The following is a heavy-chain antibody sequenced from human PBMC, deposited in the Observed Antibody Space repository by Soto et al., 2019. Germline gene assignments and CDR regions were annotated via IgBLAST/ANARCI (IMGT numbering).Heavy chain of an antibody. Sequence: PGGSLSLSCAASGFTFSRYWMNWVRQAPEKGLVWVSRINSDGSSTNYADSVKGRFTISRDNAKNTLYLQMNSLRAEDTAVYYCATSSADVWGQGTTVTVSS. CDR2: INSDGSST. J-gene: IGHJ6*02. CDR3: ATSSADV. V-gene: IGHV3-74*01. CDR1: GFTFSRYW. D-gene: IGHD6-19*01.